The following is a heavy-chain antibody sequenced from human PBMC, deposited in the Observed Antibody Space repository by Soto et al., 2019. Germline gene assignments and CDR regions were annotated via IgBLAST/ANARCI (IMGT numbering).Heavy chain of an antibody. CDR1: GGSISSGDYY. CDR3: ARASYSSISARYYFDY. Sequence: PSETLSLTCTVSGGSISSGDYYWSWIRQPPGKGLEWIGYIYYSGSTYYNPSLKSRVTISVDTSKNQFSLKLSSVTAADTAVCYCARASYSSISARYYFDYWGQGTLVTVSS. D-gene: IGHD6-13*01. CDR2: IYYSGST. V-gene: IGHV4-30-4*01. J-gene: IGHJ4*02.